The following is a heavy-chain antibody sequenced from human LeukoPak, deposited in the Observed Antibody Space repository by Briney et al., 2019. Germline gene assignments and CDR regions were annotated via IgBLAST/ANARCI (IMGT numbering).Heavy chain of an antibody. Sequence: ASETLSLICAVYGGPLSSYYGSWIRQPPGEGLEWLGYIYYSGSTNHNPSLKSRISISVDTSKNQFSLKLSSVTAADTAVYYCARGGYYGSGNDFRFDPWGQGTLVTVSS. D-gene: IGHD3-10*01. V-gene: IGHV4-59*01. CDR3: ARGGYYGSGNDFRFDP. CDR2: IYYSGST. J-gene: IGHJ5*02. CDR1: GGPLSSYY.